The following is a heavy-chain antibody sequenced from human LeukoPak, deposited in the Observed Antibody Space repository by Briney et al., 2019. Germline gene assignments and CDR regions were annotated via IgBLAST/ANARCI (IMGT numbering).Heavy chain of an antibody. CDR2: MSSSSGLI. V-gene: IGHV3-21*01. D-gene: IGHD1-26*01. J-gene: IGHJ4*02. Sequence: GSLRLSCAASGFTFSRYSMNRDRQAPGKGLEWVSSMSSSSGLIYYGDSVKGRFTVSRDNAKRSLYLQMNSLRADDTAVYYCAREFDGSASGAGYWGQGTLVTVSS. CDR1: GFTFSRYS. CDR3: AREFDGSASGAGY.